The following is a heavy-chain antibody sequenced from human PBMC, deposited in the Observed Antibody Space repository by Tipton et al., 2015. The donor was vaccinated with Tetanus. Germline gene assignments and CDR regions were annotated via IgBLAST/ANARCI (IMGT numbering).Heavy chain of an antibody. CDR3: AREADCSGGSCFSGDFDN. CDR2: SWYDGTDK. J-gene: IGHJ4*02. V-gene: IGHV3-33*01. D-gene: IGHD2-15*01. CDR1: GFIFSSYG. Sequence: SLRLSCAASGFIFSSYGTHWVRQAPGKGLEWVAVSWYDGTDKYYADSVKGRFTISRDNSKNTLYLQMSSLRAEDTAVYYCAREADCSGGSCFSGDFDNWGQGTQVTVSS.